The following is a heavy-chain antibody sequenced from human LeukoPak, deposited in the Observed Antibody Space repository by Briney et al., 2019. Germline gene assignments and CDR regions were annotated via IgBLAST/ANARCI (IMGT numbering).Heavy chain of an antibody. CDR1: GGSIGSGSYY. D-gene: IGHD3-9*01. J-gene: IGHJ4*02. Sequence: PSQTLSLTCTVSGGSIGSGSYYWSWIRQPAGKGLEWIGRIYTSGSTNYNPSLKSRVTISVDTSKNQFSLKLRSVTAADTAVYFCARFPYFEGFDYWGQGTQVIVSS. V-gene: IGHV4-61*02. CDR3: ARFPYFEGFDY. CDR2: IYTSGST.